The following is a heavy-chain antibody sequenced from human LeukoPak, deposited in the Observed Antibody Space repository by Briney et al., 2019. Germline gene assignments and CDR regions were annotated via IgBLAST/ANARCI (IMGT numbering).Heavy chain of an antibody. Sequence: SETLSLTCTVSGGSISSFYWTWIRQPPGKGLEWIGYIYYSGSTNYNPSLKSRVTISVDTSMNQFSLKLSSVTAADTAVYYCAREKGNRYGYDYWGQGTLVTVSS. CDR3: AREKGNRYGYDY. CDR2: IYYSGST. D-gene: IGHD5-18*01. CDR1: GGSISSFY. V-gene: IGHV4-59*01. J-gene: IGHJ4*02.